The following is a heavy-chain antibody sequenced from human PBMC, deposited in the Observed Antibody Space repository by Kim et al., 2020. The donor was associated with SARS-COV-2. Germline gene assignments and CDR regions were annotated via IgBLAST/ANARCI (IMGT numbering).Heavy chain of an antibody. J-gene: IGHJ4*02. Sequence: GGSLRLSCAASGITFDNYAMHWVRQAPGKGLEWVAGISWNSGSIRYVDSVEGRFTISRDNAKNSLFLQMNSLRAEDTALYYCVKDFFDSSAAFDLWGQGTLVPVSS. D-gene: IGHD3-22*01. CDR2: ISWNSGSI. CDR1: GITFDNYA. V-gene: IGHV3-9*01. CDR3: VKDFFDSSAAFDL.